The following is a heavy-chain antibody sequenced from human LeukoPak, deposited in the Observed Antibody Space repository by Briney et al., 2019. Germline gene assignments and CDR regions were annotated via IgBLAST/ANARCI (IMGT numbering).Heavy chain of an antibody. CDR2: IYPGDADT. CDR3: ARHGSGSSSWYLFYY. J-gene: IGHJ4*02. Sequence: GESMQISCKASGYSFTSYWIGWGRQMPGKGVGWMGIIYPGDADTRYNPSFQGEVTISADKSTSTAYRQWSSLKASDTAMYYCARHGSGSSSWYLFYYWGQGTLVTVSS. CDR1: GYSFTSYW. V-gene: IGHV5-51*01. D-gene: IGHD6-13*01.